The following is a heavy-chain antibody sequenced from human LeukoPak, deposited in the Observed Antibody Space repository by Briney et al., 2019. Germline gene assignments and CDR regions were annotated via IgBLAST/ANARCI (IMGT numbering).Heavy chain of an antibody. CDR2: INHSGST. J-gene: IGHJ6*02. CDR1: GGSFSGYY. V-gene: IGHV4-34*01. D-gene: IGHD1-7*01. CDR3: ARALGTQLTRGPYYYYGMDV. Sequence: SETLSLTCAVSGGSFSGYYWSWIRQPPGKGLEWIGEINHSGSTNYNPSLKSRGTISVDTSKNQFSLKLSSVTAADTAVYYCARALGTQLTRGPYYYYGMDVWGQGTTVTVSS.